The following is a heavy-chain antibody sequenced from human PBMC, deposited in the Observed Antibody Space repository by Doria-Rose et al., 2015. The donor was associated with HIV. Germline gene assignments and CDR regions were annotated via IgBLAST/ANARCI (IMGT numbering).Heavy chain of an antibody. CDR1: GGSISSYY. CDR3: ARFRPSRGIYYSLDV. J-gene: IGHJ6*03. CDR2: IYGSGSP. Sequence: QVQLQESGPGLVKPAETLSLTCTVSGGSISSYYRNWIRQPPGKGLEWIGYIYGSGSPHYTSSLKSRVTISKDTSKNQFSLRLSSGTAADTAVYYRARFRPSRGIYYSLDVWGKGTTVTVSS. D-gene: IGHD3-10*01. V-gene: IGHV4-4*09.